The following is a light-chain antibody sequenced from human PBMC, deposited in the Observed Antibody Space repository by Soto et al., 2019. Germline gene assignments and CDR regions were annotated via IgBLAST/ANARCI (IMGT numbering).Light chain of an antibody. V-gene: IGLV1-40*01. J-gene: IGLJ2*01. Sequence: QAVVTQPPSVSGAPGQRVTISCTGSSSNIRAGYDVHWYQQLPGTAPKLLIYGNSNRPSGVPDRFSGSKSGTSASLAITGLQXEXXXXYYCQSYDSSLSALVFGGGTKVTVL. CDR1: SSNIRAGYD. CDR2: GNS. CDR3: QSYDSSLSALV.